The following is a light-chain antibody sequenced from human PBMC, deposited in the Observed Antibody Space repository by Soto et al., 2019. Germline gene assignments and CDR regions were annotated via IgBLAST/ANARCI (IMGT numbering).Light chain of an antibody. J-gene: IGKJ2*01. CDR1: QSVGNN. Sequence: EIVMTQSPATLSVSPGERATLYCRASQSVGNNLAWYQQKPGQAPRLLFSGASIRATGIPARFSGGGSGTEFTLTISGLQSEDFAVYYCQQYNNWPVTFGQGTKLEIK. V-gene: IGKV3-15*01. CDR2: GAS. CDR3: QQYNNWPVT.